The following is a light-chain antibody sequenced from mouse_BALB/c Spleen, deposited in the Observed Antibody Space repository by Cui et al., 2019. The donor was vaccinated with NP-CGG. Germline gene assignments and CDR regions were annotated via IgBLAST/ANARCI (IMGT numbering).Light chain of an antibody. CDR1: TGAVTTSNY. J-gene: IGLJ1*01. CDR2: GTN. V-gene: IGLV1*01. Sequence: QAVLTQESALTTSPGETVTLTCRSSTGAVTTSNYANWVQEKPGHLFTGLIGGTNNRAPGIPARFSGSLIGDKAALIITGAQTEDEAIYFCALWYSNHWVFGGGTKLTVL. CDR3: ALWYSNHWV.